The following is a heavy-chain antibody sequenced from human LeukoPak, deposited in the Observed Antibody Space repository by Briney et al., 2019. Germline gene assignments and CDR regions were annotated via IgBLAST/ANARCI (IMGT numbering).Heavy chain of an antibody. V-gene: IGHV1-18*01. D-gene: IGHD4/OR15-4a*01. CDR2: ISAYNGNT. CDR3: ARDPQNVLEFDY. Sequence: ASVKVSCKASGYTFTSYGISWVRQAPGQGLEWMGWISAYNGNTNYAQKLQGRVTMTTDTSTSTAYMELRSLRSGDTAVYYCARDPQNVLEFDYWGQGTLVTVSS. J-gene: IGHJ4*02. CDR1: GYTFTSYG.